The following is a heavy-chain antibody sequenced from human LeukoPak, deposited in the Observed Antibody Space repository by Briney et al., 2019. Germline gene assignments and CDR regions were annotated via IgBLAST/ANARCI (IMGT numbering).Heavy chain of an antibody. CDR3: ARGRRHYYDSSGYAY. Sequence: ASVKVSCKASGSTFIRFAMSWVRRAPRQGLEWMGWINPNSGGTNYAQKFQGRVTMTRDTSISTAYMELRSLRSDDTAVYYCARGRRHYYDSSGYAYWGQGTLVTVSS. J-gene: IGHJ4*02. D-gene: IGHD3-22*01. CDR1: GSTFIRFA. CDR2: INPNSGGT. V-gene: IGHV1-2*02.